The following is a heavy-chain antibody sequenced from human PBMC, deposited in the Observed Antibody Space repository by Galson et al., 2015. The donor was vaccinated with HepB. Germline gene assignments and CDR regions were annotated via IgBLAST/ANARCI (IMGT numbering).Heavy chain of an antibody. D-gene: IGHD6-19*01. V-gene: IGHV3-23*01. Sequence: SLRLSCAGSGFIFKDYALTWVRQAPGKGLQWVAGTSGDTYGKYYTDSVKGRFTISRDNSNNRLCLQMTNMRADDTATYYCAKGRGWYTGFDSWGQGALVTVS. CDR1: GFIFKDYA. CDR2: TSGDTYGK. J-gene: IGHJ4*02. CDR3: AKGRGWYTGFDS.